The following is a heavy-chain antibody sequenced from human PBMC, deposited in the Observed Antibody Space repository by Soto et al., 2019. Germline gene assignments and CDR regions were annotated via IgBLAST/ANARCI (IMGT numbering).Heavy chain of an antibody. CDR2: IWYDGSNK. D-gene: IGHD4-17*01. Sequence: QVPLVESGGGVVQPGRSLRLSCAATGFTFSSYGMHWVRQAPGKGLEWVAVIWYDGSNKYYADSVKGRFTISRDNSKNTLDLQMNSLRAEDTAVYYCARDGDYGHYYGMDVWGQGTTVTVSS. CDR1: GFTFSSYG. CDR3: ARDGDYGHYYGMDV. J-gene: IGHJ6*02. V-gene: IGHV3-33*01.